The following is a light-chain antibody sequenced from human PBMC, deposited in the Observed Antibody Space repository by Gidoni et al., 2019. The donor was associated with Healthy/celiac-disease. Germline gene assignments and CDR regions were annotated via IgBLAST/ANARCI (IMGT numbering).Light chain of an antibody. CDR1: SSDVGSYNL. CDR3: CSYAGSVYV. Sequence: QSALTQPASESGSPGQSTTISCTGTSSDVGSYNLVSWYQHHPGKAPKLMIYEGSKRPSGVSNRFSGSKSGNTASLTISGLQAEDEADYYCCSYAGSVYVFGTGTKVTVL. J-gene: IGLJ1*01. V-gene: IGLV2-23*01. CDR2: EGS.